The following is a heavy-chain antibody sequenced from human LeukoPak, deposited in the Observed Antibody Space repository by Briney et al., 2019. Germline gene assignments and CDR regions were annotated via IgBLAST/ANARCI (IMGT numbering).Heavy chain of an antibody. D-gene: IGHD1-26*01. Sequence: GGSLRLSCAASGFTFNSYAMTWVRQAPGKGLEWVSAISGSGGSTYYADSVKGRFTISRDNSKNTLYLQMNSLRAEDTAVYYCARDQGGSYSEYFDYWGQGTLVTVSS. CDR3: ARDQGGSYSEYFDY. J-gene: IGHJ4*02. CDR2: ISGSGGST. V-gene: IGHV3-23*01. CDR1: GFTFNSYA.